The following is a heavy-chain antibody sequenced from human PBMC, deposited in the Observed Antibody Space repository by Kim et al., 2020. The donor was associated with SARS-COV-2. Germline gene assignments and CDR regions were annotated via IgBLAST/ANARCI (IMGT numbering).Heavy chain of an antibody. D-gene: IGHD3-22*01. CDR3: ARRYYDSSGFEYFDY. J-gene: IGHJ4*02. Sequence: PSFKGQVTISADKSINTAYLQWSSLRASDTAMYYCARRYYDSSGFEYFDYWGQGTLVTVSS. V-gene: IGHV5-51*01.